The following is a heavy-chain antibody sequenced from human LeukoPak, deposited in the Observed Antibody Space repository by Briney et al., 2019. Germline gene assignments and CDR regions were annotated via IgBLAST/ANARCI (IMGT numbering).Heavy chain of an antibody. Sequence: SETLSLTCTVSGGSVNNYHWSWVRQPAGKGLEWIGRIYASGTTRYNPSLQSRVTMSVDMSKNQFSLKLTSVTAADTAVYFCARLWHYGSGSRPNFDYWGQGTLVTVSS. V-gene: IGHV4-4*07. CDR1: GGSVNNYH. J-gene: IGHJ4*02. CDR2: IYASGTT. D-gene: IGHD3-10*01. CDR3: ARLWHYGSGSRPNFDY.